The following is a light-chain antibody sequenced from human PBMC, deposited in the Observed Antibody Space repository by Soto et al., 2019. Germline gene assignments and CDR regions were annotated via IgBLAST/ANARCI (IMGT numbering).Light chain of an antibody. CDR3: WLYYCGAWV. J-gene: IGLJ3*02. CDR2: STS. CDR1: TGAVTRGYY. Sequence: QAVVTQEPSMTVSPGGTVTLTCASSTGAVTRGYYPRWLQQKPGQAPSALIYSTSNKHTWTPARFSGSLLGGKAALTLSGVQPEDEADYYCWLYYCGAWVFGGGTQLTVL. V-gene: IGLV7-43*01.